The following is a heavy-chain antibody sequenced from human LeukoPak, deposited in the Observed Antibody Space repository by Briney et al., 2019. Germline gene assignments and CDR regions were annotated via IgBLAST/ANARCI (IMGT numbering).Heavy chain of an antibody. CDR1: GYTFTGYY. Sequence: ASVKVSCKASGYTFTGYYMHWVRQAPGQGLEWMGWINPNSGGTNYAQKFQGRVTMTRDTSISTAYMELSRLRSDDTAVYYCARDPHGSGSYYNPQPWGQGTLVTVSS. D-gene: IGHD3-10*01. CDR3: ARDPHGSGSYYNPQP. J-gene: IGHJ5*02. V-gene: IGHV1-2*02. CDR2: INPNSGGT.